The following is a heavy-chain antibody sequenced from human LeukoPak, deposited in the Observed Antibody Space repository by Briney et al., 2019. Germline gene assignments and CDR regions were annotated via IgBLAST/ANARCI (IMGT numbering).Heavy chain of an antibody. D-gene: IGHD3-10*01. Sequence: PGGSLRLSCAASGFTFSSYSTNWVRQAPGKGLEWVANINQDGSEKYYVDSVKGRFTISRDNAKNSLYLQMNSLRAEDTAVYYCARGDYYDSGTYPPDYWGQGTLVTVSS. J-gene: IGHJ4*02. CDR1: GFTFSSYS. CDR2: INQDGSEK. V-gene: IGHV3-7*01. CDR3: ARGDYYDSGTYPPDY.